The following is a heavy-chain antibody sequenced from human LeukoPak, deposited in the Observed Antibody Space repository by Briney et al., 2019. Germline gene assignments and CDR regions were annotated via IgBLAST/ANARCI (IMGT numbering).Heavy chain of an antibody. D-gene: IGHD2-15*01. J-gene: IGHJ4*02. CDR1: GFTFSSYS. CDR3: ARGYCSGGSCYRFDY. Sequence: GGSLRFSGAASGFTFSSYSMNWVRQAPGKELEWVSSISSSSSYIYYADSVKGRFTISRDNAKNSLYLQMNSLRAEDTAVYYCARGYCSGGSCYRFDYWGQGTLVTVSS. CDR2: ISSSSSYI. V-gene: IGHV3-21*01.